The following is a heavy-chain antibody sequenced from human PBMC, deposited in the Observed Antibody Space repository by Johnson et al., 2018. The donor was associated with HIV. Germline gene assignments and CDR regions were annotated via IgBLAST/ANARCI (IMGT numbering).Heavy chain of an antibody. CDR3: AKDKAVGATHYFAFDI. J-gene: IGHJ3*02. D-gene: IGHD1-26*01. V-gene: IGHV3-20*04. CDR1: GFTFSDYY. Sequence: VQLVESGGGVVQPGRSLRLSCAASGFTFSDYYMTWIRQAPGKGLEWVSGINWNGGSTGYADSVKGRFTISRDNAKNSLYLQMNSLRAEDTALYYCAKDKAVGATHYFAFDIWGQGTMVTVSS. CDR2: INWNGGST.